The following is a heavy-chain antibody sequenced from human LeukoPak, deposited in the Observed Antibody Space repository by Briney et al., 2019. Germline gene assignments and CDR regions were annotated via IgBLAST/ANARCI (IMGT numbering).Heavy chain of an antibody. CDR3: AGHNRQTTGVGWFDP. J-gene: IGHJ5*02. CDR1: GYSFTNYW. CDR2: IYPGDSDT. D-gene: IGHD2/OR15-2a*01. V-gene: IGHV5-51*01. Sequence: GESLKIPCKGSGYSFTNYWIGWVRQMPGKGLEWMGIIYPGDSDTRYSPSFQGQVTISADKSISTAYLQWSSLKASDTAMHYCAGHNRQTTGVGWFDPWGQGTLVTVSS.